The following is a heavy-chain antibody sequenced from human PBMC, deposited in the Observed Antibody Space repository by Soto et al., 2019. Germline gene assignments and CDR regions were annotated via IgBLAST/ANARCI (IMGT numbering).Heavy chain of an antibody. CDR2: IIPIFGTA. CDR1: GGTFSSYA. CDR3: AREGGHSYGPGY. J-gene: IGHJ4*02. D-gene: IGHD5-18*01. Sequence: SVKVSCKASGGTFSSYAISWVRQAPGQGLEWMGGIIPIFGTANYAQKFQGRVTITADESTSTAYMELSSLRSEDTAVYYCAREGGHSYGPGYWGQGTLVTVSS. V-gene: IGHV1-69*13.